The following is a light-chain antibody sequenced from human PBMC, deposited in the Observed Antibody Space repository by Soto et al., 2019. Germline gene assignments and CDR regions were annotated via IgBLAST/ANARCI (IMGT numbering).Light chain of an antibody. CDR2: DNN. V-gene: IGLV1-51*01. CDR1: SSNIGNNY. J-gene: IGLJ1*01. CDR3: GTWDSGLSAGGV. Sequence: QSVLTQPPSVSAAPGQKVTISCSGSSSNIGNNYVSWYQQLPGTAPKLLIYDNNKRPSGIPDRFSGSKSGTSATLGITGLQTGDEADYYCGTWDSGLSAGGVFGTGTKLT.